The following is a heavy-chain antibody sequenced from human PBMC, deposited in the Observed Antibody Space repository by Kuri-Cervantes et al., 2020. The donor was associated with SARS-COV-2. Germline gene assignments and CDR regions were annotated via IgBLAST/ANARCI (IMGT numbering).Heavy chain of an antibody. J-gene: IGHJ4*02. CDR1: GFTFSSYG. CDR3: AKGKVAVAAGVDY. Sequence: GGSLRLSCAASGFTFSSYGMHWVRQAPGKGLEWVAVIWYDGSNKYYADSVKGRFTISRDNSKNTLYLQMNSLRAEDTALYYCAKGKVAVAAGVDYWGQGTLVTVSS. D-gene: IGHD6-19*01. CDR2: IWYDGSNK. V-gene: IGHV3-33*06.